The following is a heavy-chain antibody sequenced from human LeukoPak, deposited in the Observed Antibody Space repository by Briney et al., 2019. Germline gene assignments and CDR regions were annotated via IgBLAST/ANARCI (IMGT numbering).Heavy chain of an antibody. CDR1: GYTFTGYY. D-gene: IGHD5-24*01. Sequence: ASVKVSCKASGYTFTGYYMHWVRQAPGQGLEWMGWVNPTSGGTNYAQKFQGRVTMTRDTSISTAYMELSRLRSDDTAVYYCARVVVRDANNYKDYWGQGTLVTVSS. CDR2: VNPTSGGT. V-gene: IGHV1-2*02. J-gene: IGHJ4*02. CDR3: ARVVVRDANNYKDY.